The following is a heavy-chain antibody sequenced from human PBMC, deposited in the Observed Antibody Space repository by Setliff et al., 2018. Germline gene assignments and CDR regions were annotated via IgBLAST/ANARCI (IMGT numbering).Heavy chain of an antibody. CDR2: IYTSWST. CDR3: VRTDYSDGRYSMDV. Sequence: SETLSLTCTVSGDSISSRRNYWGWFRQSAGKGLEWIGQIYTSWSTNYNPSLKSRVTISLDKSTNQFSLKLNSVTAADTAVYYCVRTDYSDGRYSMDVWGKGTKVTVSS. V-gene: IGHV4-61*05. J-gene: IGHJ6*03. CDR1: GDSISSRRNY. D-gene: IGHD6-19*01.